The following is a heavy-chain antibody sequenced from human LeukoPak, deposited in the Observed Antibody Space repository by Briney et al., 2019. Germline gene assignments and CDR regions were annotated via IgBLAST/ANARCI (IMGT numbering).Heavy chain of an antibody. Sequence: GPSVKVSCKASEGTFSSYAISWVRQAPGQGHEWMRGIIPIFGTANYEKKFQCRVTITADESTSTAYMDLSSLRSEDTAVYYCARDRVDTAMVILEYYFDYWGQGTLVTVSS. D-gene: IGHD5-18*01. J-gene: IGHJ4*02. CDR1: EGTFSSYA. CDR2: IIPIFGTA. CDR3: ARDRVDTAMVILEYYFDY. V-gene: IGHV1-69*13.